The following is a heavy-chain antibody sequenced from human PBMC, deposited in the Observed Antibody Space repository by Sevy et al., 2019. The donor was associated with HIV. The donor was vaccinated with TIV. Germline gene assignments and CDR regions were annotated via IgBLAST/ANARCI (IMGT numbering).Heavy chain of an antibody. V-gene: IGHV3-48*03. CDR3: TRNGGAFDNGFDP. J-gene: IGHJ5*02. CDR1: GFTFSSYD. Sequence: GGSLRLSCTASGFTFSSYDMNWVRQAPGKGLEWVSKISSSGSSIYYADSVKGRFTISRDNAKNSLNLQMNSLRAEHTAVYYCTRNGGAFDNGFDPWGQGTLVTVSS. CDR2: ISSSGSSI. D-gene: IGHD2-8*01.